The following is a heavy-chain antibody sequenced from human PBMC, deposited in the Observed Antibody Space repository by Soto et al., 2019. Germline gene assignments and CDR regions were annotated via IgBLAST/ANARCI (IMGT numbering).Heavy chain of an antibody. J-gene: IGHJ3*02. V-gene: IGHV4-30-2*01. CDR3: ATTFFTVVRGVIILAAFDI. CDR1: GGSISSNAYS. CDR2: IYPGGNT. Sequence: TLSLTCAVSGGSISSNAYSWSWIRQPPGKGLEWIGYIYPGGNTYYSPSLKSRVTFSVDRSKNQFSLGLTSVTAADTAVYYCATTFFTVVRGVIILAAFDIWGQGTMVTVSS. D-gene: IGHD3-10*01.